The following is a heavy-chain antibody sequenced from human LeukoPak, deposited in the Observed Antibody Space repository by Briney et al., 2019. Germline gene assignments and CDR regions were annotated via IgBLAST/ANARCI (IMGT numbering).Heavy chain of an antibody. D-gene: IGHD3-22*01. V-gene: IGHV3-23*01. J-gene: IGHJ4*02. CDR3: AKAVYDSSGYYPFDY. Sequence: SCKASGYTFTSYGISWVRQAPGKGLEWVSAISGSGGSTYYADSVKGRFTISRDNSKNTLYLQMNSLRAEDTAVYYCAKAVYDSSGYYPFDYWGQGTLVTVSS. CDR2: ISGSGGST. CDR1: GYTFTSYG.